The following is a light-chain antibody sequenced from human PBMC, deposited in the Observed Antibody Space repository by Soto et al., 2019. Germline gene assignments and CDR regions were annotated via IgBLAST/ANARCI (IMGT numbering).Light chain of an antibody. V-gene: IGLV2-14*03. CDR3: RSYTSSSTGI. J-gene: IGLJ2*01. CDR1: SSDVGGYNF. CDR2: DVR. Sequence: QSALTQPASVSGSPGQSITISCTGTSSDVGGYNFVSWYQQHPGKAPKFIIYDVRNRPSGVSNRFSGSRSGNTASLTISGLQAEDEADYYCRSYTSSSTGIFGGGTQLTVL.